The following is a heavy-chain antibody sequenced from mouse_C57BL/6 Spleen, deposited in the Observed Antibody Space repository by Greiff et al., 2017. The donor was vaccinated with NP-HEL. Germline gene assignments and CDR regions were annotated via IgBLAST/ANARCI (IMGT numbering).Heavy chain of an antibody. Sequence: EVQLQQSGAELVRPGASVKLSCTASGFNIKDDYMHWVKQRPEQGLEWIGWIDPDNGDTEYASKFQGKATITADTSSNTAYLQLSSLTSEDTAVYYCTTGGYYEGFAYWGQGTLVTVSA. J-gene: IGHJ3*01. D-gene: IGHD2-3*01. CDR2: IDPDNGDT. CDR3: TTGGYYEGFAY. V-gene: IGHV14-4*01. CDR1: GFNIKDDY.